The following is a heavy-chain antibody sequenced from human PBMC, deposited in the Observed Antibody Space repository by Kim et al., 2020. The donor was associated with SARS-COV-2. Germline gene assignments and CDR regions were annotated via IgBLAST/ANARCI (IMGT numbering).Heavy chain of an antibody. CDR1: GYTFTSYA. D-gene: IGHD2-21*02. J-gene: IGHJ5*02. Sequence: ASVKVSCKASGYTFTSYAMHWVRQAPGQRLEWMGWINAGNGNTKYSQKFQGRVTITRDTSASTAYMELSSLRSEDTAVYYCATGSVVTASRPFDPWGQGTLVTVSS. V-gene: IGHV1-3*01. CDR3: ATGSVVTASRPFDP. CDR2: INAGNGNT.